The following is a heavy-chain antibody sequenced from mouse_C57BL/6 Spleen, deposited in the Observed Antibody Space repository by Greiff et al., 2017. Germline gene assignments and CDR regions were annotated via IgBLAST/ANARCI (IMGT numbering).Heavy chain of an antibody. D-gene: IGHD1-1*01. Sequence: EVQGVESGGGLVKPGGFLKLSCAASGFTFSDYGMHWVRQAPEKGLEWVAYISSGSSTIYYADTVKGRFTISRDNAKNTLFLQMTSLRSEDTAMYYCARGTTVAPYWYFDVWGTGTTVTVSS. CDR3: ARGTTVAPYWYFDV. CDR2: ISSGSSTI. J-gene: IGHJ1*03. V-gene: IGHV5-17*01. CDR1: GFTFSDYG.